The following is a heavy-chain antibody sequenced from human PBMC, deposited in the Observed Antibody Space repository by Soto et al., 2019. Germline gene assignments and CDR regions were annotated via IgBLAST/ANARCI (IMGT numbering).Heavy chain of an antibody. Sequence: PSETLSLTCTVSGGSISSSSYYWGWIRQPPGKGLEWIGSTYYSGSTYYNPSLKSRVTISVDTSKNQFSLKLSSVTAADTALYYCARHKGHYSSSSKWFDPWGQGTLVTVSS. CDR2: TYYSGST. CDR1: GGSISSSSYY. D-gene: IGHD6-6*01. J-gene: IGHJ5*02. V-gene: IGHV4-39*01. CDR3: ARHKGHYSSSSKWFDP.